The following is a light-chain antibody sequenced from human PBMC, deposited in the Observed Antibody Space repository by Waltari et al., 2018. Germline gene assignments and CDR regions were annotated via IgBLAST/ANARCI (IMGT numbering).Light chain of an antibody. CDR1: GSNIGRQY. CDR2: DDN. CDR3: ATWDNSFNAGI. J-gene: IGLJ2*01. V-gene: IGLV1-51*01. Sequence: QSVLTQPPSVSAAPGQKVTISCPGSGSNIGRQYVSWYQQFPGTVPKLLIYDDNKRPSGIPDRFSGSKSGTSATLGITGLQTGDEADYYCATWDNSFNAGIFGGGTKLTVL.